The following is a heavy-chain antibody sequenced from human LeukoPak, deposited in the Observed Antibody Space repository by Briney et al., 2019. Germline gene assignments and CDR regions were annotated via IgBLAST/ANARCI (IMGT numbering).Heavy chain of an antibody. D-gene: IGHD3-3*01. CDR3: ARGAKYYDFWSGYRGGDYMDV. J-gene: IGHJ6*03. V-gene: IGHV1-2*02. CDR2: INPSSGGT. CDR1: GYTFTGYY. Sequence: ASVKVSCKASGYTFTGYYMHWVRQAPGQGLEWMGWINPSSGGTNYAQKFQGRVTMTTDTSTSTAYMELRSLRSDDTAVYYCARGAKYYDFWSGYRGGDYMDVWGKGTTVTVSS.